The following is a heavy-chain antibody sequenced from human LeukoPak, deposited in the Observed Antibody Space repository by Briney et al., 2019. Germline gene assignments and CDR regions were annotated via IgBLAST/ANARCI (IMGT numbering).Heavy chain of an antibody. V-gene: IGHV1-46*01. J-gene: IGHJ5*01. CDR3: AAMAVSGWFDY. CDR1: GYTFTSNY. D-gene: IGHD6-19*01. Sequence: ASVKVSCKASGYTFTSNYIHWVRQAPGQGLEWMGMIYPRDGSTSYAQKFQGRVTVTRDTSTSTVHMELSGLRSEDTAVYYCAAMAVSGWFDYWGQGTLVTVSS. CDR2: IYPRDGST.